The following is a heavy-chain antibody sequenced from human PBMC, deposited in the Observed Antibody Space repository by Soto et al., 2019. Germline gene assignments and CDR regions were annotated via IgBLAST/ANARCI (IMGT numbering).Heavy chain of an antibody. CDR3: SIGSWSAETFDV. D-gene: IGHD2-2*01. CDR2: IIPMLPVT. Sequence: QVHLIQSGAEVKKPGSSVKVSCKAAGGTFNTYTLSWVRQAPGHGLEWMGRIIPMLPVTNSAQKFQDRLTLTAHKSTGTAFMELTSLTSDDTAVYYCSIGSWSAETFDVWGQGTMVTVSS. CDR1: GGTFNTYT. V-gene: IGHV1-69*02. J-gene: IGHJ3*01.